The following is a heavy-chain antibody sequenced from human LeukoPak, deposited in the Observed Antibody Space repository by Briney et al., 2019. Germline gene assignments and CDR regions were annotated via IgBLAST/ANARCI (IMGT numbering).Heavy chain of an antibody. CDR3: ARASGYCSGGSCPLYYYGMDV. D-gene: IGHD2-15*01. CDR2: ISSTGGST. CDR1: GFTFSSYA. Sequence: PGGSLRLSCEASGFTFSSYAMHWVRQAPGKGLEYVSAISSTGGSTYYADSVKGRFTISRDNSKNTLYLQMGSLRAEDMAVYYCARASGYCSGGSCPLYYYGMDVWGKGTTVTVSS. V-gene: IGHV3-64*02. J-gene: IGHJ6*04.